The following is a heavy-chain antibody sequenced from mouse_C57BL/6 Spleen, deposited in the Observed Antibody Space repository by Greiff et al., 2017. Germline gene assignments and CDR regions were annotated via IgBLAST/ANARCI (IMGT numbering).Heavy chain of an antibody. CDR2: IYPSDSET. J-gene: IGHJ3*01. CDR3: ARYGSSYAY. Sequence: QVQLQQPVAELVRPGSSVKLSCKASGYTFTSYWMDWVKQRPGQGLEWIGNIYPSDSETPYNQKFKDKATWTVDKSSSTAYMQLSSLTSEDSAVYYCARYGSSYAYWGQGTLVTVSA. CDR1: GYTFTSYW. V-gene: IGHV1-61*01. D-gene: IGHD1-1*01.